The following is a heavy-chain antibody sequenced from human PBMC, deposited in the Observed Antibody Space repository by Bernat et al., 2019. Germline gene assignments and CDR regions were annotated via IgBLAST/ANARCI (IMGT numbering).Heavy chain of an antibody. CDR1: GFTFSNAW. CDR3: ARDFGVVVVAAYFDY. D-gene: IGHD2-15*01. V-gene: IGHV3-15*07. Sequence: EVQLVESGGGLVKPGGSLRLSCAASGFTFSNAWMNWVRQAPGKGLEWVGRIKSKTDGGTTDYAAPVKGRFTISRDDSKNTLYLQMNSLRAEDTAVYYCARDFGVVVVAAYFDYWGQGTLVTVSS. J-gene: IGHJ4*02. CDR2: IKSKTDGGTT.